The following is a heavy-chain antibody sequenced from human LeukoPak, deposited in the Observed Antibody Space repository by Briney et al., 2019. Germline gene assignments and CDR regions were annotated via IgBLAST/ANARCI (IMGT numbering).Heavy chain of an antibody. J-gene: IGHJ3*02. Sequence: GRSLRLSCAASGFTFSSYAMHWVRQAPGKGLEWVAVISYDGSNKYYADSVKGRFTISRDNSKNTLYLQMNSLRAEDTAVYYCARVGPIAAGSAFDIWGQGTMVTVSS. D-gene: IGHD6-13*01. CDR3: ARVGPIAAGSAFDI. V-gene: IGHV3-30-3*01. CDR1: GFTFSSYA. CDR2: ISYDGSNK.